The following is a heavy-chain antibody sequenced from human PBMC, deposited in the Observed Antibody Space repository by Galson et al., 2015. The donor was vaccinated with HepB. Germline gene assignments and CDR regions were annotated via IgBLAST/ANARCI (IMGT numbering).Heavy chain of an antibody. J-gene: IGHJ4*02. CDR1: GFTFSSYA. CDR2: ISYDGSNK. V-gene: IGHV3-30*04. CDR3: AREPHVLRYFEVGPGYGPGAFDY. D-gene: IGHD3-9*01. Sequence: SLRLSCAASGFTFSSYAMHWVRQAPGKGLEWVAVISYDGSNKYYADSVKGRFTISRDNSKNTLYLQMNSLRAEDTAVYYCAREPHVLRYFEVGPGYGPGAFDYWGQGTLVTVSS.